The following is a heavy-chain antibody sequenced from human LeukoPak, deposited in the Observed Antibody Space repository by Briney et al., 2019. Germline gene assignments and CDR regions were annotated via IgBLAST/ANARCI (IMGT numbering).Heavy chain of an antibody. CDR3: VSFYETY. D-gene: IGHD2-2*01. CDR2: INSDGSWT. Sequence: GGSLRLSCAASGNYWMHWVRQAPGKGLVRVSHINSDGSWTSYADSVKGRFTISKDNAKNTVYLQMNNLRAEDAAVYYCVSFYETYWGRGTLVTVSS. V-gene: IGHV3-74*01. CDR1: GNYW. J-gene: IGHJ4*02.